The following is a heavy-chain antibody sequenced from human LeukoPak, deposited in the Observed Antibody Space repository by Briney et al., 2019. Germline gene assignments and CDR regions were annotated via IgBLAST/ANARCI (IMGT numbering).Heavy chain of an antibody. V-gene: IGHV4-39*07. D-gene: IGHD3-10*01. CDR1: GGSISSSSYY. J-gene: IGHJ5*02. Sequence: PSETLSLTCTVSGGSISSSSYYWGWIRQPPGKGLEWIGSIYYSGSTYYNPSLKSRVTISVDTSKNQFSLKLSSVTAADTAVYYCARGDGSGSYYTWFDPWGQGTLVTVSS. CDR3: ARGDGSGSYYTWFDP. CDR2: IYYSGST.